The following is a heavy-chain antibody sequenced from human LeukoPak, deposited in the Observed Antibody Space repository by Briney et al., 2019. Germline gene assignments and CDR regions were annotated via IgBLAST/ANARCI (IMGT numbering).Heavy chain of an antibody. Sequence: SETLSLTCTVSGGSISSSSYYWGWIRQPPGKGLEWIGSIFYSGNTYYNASLKSRVTISVDTSKNHFSLKLSSVTSADTAVYYCARRSSGGGLFDYWGQGTLVTVSS. D-gene: IGHD6-19*01. CDR1: GGSISSSSYY. J-gene: IGHJ4*02. V-gene: IGHV4-39*02. CDR2: IFYSGNT. CDR3: ARRSSGGGLFDY.